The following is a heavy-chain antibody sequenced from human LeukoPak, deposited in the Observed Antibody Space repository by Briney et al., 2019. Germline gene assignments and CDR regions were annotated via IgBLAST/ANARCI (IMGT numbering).Heavy chain of an antibody. J-gene: IGHJ4*02. V-gene: IGHV3-30-3*01. CDR2: MSYDGRTE. D-gene: IGHD6-13*01. CDR1: GFSFNKYA. CDR3: ARDVAEDGIFYYLDY. Sequence: PGGSLRLSCATSGFSFNKYAIHWVRQAPGKGLEWVALMSYDGRTEYYIDSVKGRFTISRDNSKSTVFLQMNSLRDEDTAVYFCARDVAEDGIFYYLDYWGQGTLVTVSS.